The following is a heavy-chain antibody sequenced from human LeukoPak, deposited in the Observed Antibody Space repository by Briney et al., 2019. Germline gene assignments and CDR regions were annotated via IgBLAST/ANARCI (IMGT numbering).Heavy chain of an antibody. CDR3: AKNRVEYQLLWY. CDR1: GFTFSSYA. CDR2: ISGSGGST. V-gene: IGHV3-23*01. D-gene: IGHD2-2*01. J-gene: IGHJ4*02. Sequence: GGSLRLSCAASGFTFSSYAMSWVRQAPGKGLERVSAISGSGGSTYYADSVKGRFTISRDNSKNTLYLQMNSLRAEDTAVYYCAKNRVEYQLLWYWGQGTLVTVSS.